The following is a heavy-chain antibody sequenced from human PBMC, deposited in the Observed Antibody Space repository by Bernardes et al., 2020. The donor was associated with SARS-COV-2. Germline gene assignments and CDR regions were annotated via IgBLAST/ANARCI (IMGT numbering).Heavy chain of an antibody. Sequence: GGSLRLSCAASGFTFSDYYMSWIRQAPGKGLEWVSYISSSGSTIYYADSVKGRFTISRDNAKNSLYLQMNSLRAEDTAVYYCAREVVCSSTSCADYWGQGTLVTVSS. CDR1: GFTFSDYY. CDR2: ISSSGSTI. CDR3: AREVVCSSTSCADY. J-gene: IGHJ4*02. D-gene: IGHD2-2*01. V-gene: IGHV3-11*01.